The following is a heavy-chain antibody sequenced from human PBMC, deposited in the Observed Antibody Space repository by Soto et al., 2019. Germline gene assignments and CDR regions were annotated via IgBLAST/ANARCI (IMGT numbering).Heavy chain of an antibody. CDR2: ISYDGSKK. D-gene: IGHD1-26*01. Sequence: GESLKISCAASGFTFSSYGMHWVRQAPGKGLEWAAVISYDGSKKYYADSVKGQFTISRDNSKNTLFLQMNSLRAEDTAVYYCAKDGGTYGVGYYYYTLDLWGQGTTVTVSS. J-gene: IGHJ6*02. CDR1: GFTFSSYG. V-gene: IGHV3-30*18. CDR3: AKDGGTYGVGYYYYTLDL.